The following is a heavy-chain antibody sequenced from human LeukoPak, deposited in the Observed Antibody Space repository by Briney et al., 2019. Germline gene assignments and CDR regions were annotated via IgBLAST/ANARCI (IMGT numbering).Heavy chain of an antibody. V-gene: IGHV1-2*02. CDR2: INPNSGGT. J-gene: IGHJ4*02. Sequence: GASVKVSGKASGYTFTGYYMHWVRQAPGQGLEWMGWINPNSGGTNYAQKFQGRVTMTRDTSISTAYMELSRLRSDDTAVYYCARIIAAAGLYFDYWGQGTLVTVSS. D-gene: IGHD6-13*01. CDR3: ARIIAAAGLYFDY. CDR1: GYTFTGYY.